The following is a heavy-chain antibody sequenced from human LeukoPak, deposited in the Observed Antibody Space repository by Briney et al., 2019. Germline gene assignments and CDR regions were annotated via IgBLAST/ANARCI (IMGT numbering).Heavy chain of an antibody. J-gene: IGHJ4*02. CDR3: AKDLYSSSRSPYFDY. D-gene: IGHD6-6*01. V-gene: IGHV3-9*03. CDR1: GFTFDDYA. CDR2: ISWNSGSI. Sequence: GGSLRLSCAASGFTFDDYAMHWVRQAPGKGLEWVSGISWNSGSIGYADSVKGRFTISRGNAKNSLYLQMNSLRAEDMALYYCAKDLYSSSRSPYFDYWGQGTLVTVSS.